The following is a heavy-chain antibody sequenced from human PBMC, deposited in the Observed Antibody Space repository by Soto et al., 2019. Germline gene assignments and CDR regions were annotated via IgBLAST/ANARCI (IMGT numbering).Heavy chain of an antibody. V-gene: IGHV3-30-3*01. Sequence: GGSLRLSCAASGFTFSSYAMHWVRQAPGKGLEWVAVISYDGSNKYYADSVKGRFTISRDNSKNTLYLQMNSLRAEDTAVYYCARGQYYYDSSGYYYLEYFQHWGQGTLVTVSS. CDR1: GFTFSSYA. J-gene: IGHJ1*01. CDR3: ARGQYYYDSSGYYYLEYFQH. CDR2: ISYDGSNK. D-gene: IGHD3-22*01.